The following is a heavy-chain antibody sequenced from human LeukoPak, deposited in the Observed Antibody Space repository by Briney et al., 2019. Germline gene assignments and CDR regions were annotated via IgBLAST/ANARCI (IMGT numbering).Heavy chain of an antibody. CDR2: INPNSGGT. CDR3: ARGRAVAGKNDAFDI. CDR1: GYTFTGYY. D-gene: IGHD6-19*01. J-gene: IGHJ3*02. V-gene: IGHV1-2*02. Sequence: ASAKVSCKASGYTFTGYYMHWVRQAPGQGLEWMGWINPNSGGTNYAQKFQGRVTMTRDTSISTAYMELSRLRSDDTAVYYCARGRAVAGKNDAFDIWGQGTMVTVSS.